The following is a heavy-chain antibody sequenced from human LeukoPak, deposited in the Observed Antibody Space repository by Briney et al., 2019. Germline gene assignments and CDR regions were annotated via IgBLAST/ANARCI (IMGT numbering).Heavy chain of an antibody. CDR2: MYVSGSS. J-gene: IGHJ4*02. CDR1: GDSINNDTYY. V-gene: IGHV4-61*02. Sequence: PSQTLSLTCIVSGDSINNDTYYWNWIRQPAGKGLEWIGRMYVSGSSNYNPALKSRVTISVDTSKNQFSLKLSSVTAADTAVYYCARSRYMDYWGQGTLVTVSS. CDR3: ARSRYMDY. D-gene: IGHD1-14*01.